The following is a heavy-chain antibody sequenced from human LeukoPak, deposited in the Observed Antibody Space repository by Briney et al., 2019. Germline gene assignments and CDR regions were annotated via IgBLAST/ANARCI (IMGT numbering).Heavy chain of an antibody. Sequence: SDTLSLTCAVYGGSFSGYFWSWIRQPPGKGLEWLGEINHSGSTNYNPSLKSRVTISLDTSKNQFCLELSSVTAADTAVYYCAAEKGGSGSYDYWGQGTLVTVSS. CDR2: INHSGST. CDR3: AAEKGGSGSYDY. J-gene: IGHJ4*02. D-gene: IGHD3-10*01. V-gene: IGHV4-34*01. CDR1: GGSFSGYF.